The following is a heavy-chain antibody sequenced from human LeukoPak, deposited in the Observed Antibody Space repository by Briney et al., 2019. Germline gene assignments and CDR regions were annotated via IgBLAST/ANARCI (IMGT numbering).Heavy chain of an antibody. D-gene: IGHD4-11*01. V-gene: IGHV3-30*04. CDR1: GFTFSSYA. J-gene: IGHJ4*02. CDR2: ISYDGSNK. CDR3: AKDLYSNYGPVDY. Sequence: GGSLRLSCAASGFTFSSYAMHWVRQAPGKGLEWVAAISYDGSNKYYADSVKGRFTISRDNSKNTLFLQMNSLRDEDTAVYYCAKDLYSNYGPVDYWGQGNLVTVSS.